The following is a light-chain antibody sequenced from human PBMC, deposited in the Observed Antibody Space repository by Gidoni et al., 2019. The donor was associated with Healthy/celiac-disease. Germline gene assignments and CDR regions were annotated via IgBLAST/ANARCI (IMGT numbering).Light chain of an antibody. CDR3: QQRSNWPPLFT. CDR1: QSVSSY. V-gene: IGKV3-11*01. CDR2: DAS. J-gene: IGKJ5*01. Sequence: ELVLTQSAATLSLSPGERATLSCRTSQSVSSYLAWYQQNPGQATRLLLYDASNRATGHPARFSGSGSGIDFTLPISSLGPEDFAVYVWQQRSNWPPLFTFGQGTRLEIK.